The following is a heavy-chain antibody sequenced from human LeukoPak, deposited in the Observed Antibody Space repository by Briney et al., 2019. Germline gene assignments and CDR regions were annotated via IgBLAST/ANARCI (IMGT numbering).Heavy chain of an antibody. J-gene: IGHJ4*02. CDR3: ASTRYDSSGYYSFDY. D-gene: IGHD3-22*01. CDR1: GYTFTIYY. CDR2: INPSGGST. V-gene: IGHV1-46*01. Sequence: ASGKVCFKASGYTFTIYYIDLVRQAPGQGLEWMGIINPSGGSTSYVQKFQGTVPMTRDTSTSTVYMELSSLRSEDTAVYYCASTRYDSSGYYSFDYWGQGTLVTVSS.